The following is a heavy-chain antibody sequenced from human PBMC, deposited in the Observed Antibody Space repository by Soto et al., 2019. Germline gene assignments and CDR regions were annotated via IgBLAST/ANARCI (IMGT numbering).Heavy chain of an antibody. Sequence: QVQLVQSGAEVKKPGSSVKVSCKASGGTFSSYAISWVRQAPGQGLEWMGGIIPIFGTANYAQKFQGRVTITADESTSTAYMELSSLRSEDTAVYYCARLRFLEWLSRYYYYGMDVWGQGTTVTVSS. CDR3: ARLRFLEWLSRYYYYGMDV. J-gene: IGHJ6*02. CDR1: GGTFSSYA. D-gene: IGHD3-3*01. V-gene: IGHV1-69*01. CDR2: IIPIFGTA.